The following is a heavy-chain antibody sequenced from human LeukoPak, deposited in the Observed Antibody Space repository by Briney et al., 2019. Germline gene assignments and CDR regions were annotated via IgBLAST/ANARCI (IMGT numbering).Heavy chain of an antibody. V-gene: IGHV4-59*01. CDR1: GGSISSYY. Sequence: SETLSLTCTVSGGSISSYYGSWIRQPPGKGLEWIGYIYYSGSTNYNPSLKSRVTISVDTSKNQFSLKLSSVTAADTAVYYCAREGEDYDILTGLPAFFFDYWGQGTLVTVSS. CDR3: AREGEDYDILTGLPAFFFDY. D-gene: IGHD3-9*01. J-gene: IGHJ4*02. CDR2: IYYSGST.